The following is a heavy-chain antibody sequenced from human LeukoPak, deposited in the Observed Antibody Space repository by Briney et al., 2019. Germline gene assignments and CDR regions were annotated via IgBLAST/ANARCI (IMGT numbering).Heavy chain of an antibody. D-gene: IGHD3-22*01. Sequence: ASVKVSCKTSGYTFMKYGIIWVRQAPGQGPEWMGWISAYNGNAKYAQNVQDRLTMTIDTSTSTVYMELRSLRSDDTAVYYCARHYYDSSGYYRSEGVFDIWGQGTMVTVSS. CDR1: GYTFMKYG. CDR3: ARHYYDSSGYYRSEGVFDI. V-gene: IGHV1-18*01. CDR2: ISAYNGNA. J-gene: IGHJ3*02.